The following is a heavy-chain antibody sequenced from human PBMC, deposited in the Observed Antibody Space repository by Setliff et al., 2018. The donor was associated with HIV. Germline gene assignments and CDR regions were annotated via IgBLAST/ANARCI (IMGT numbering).Heavy chain of an antibody. J-gene: IGHJ4*02. D-gene: IGHD3-22*01. CDR2: ISSSSTTI. CDR3: ARPNYYDSSGSFDY. CDR1: GFTFSSYE. V-gene: IGHV3-48*03. Sequence: GGSLRLSCAASGFTFSSYEMNWVRQAPGKGLEWISYISSSSTTIYYGDSVKGRFTISRDNAKNSLYLQMNSLRAEDTAVYYCARPNYYDSSGSFDYWGQGTLVTVS.